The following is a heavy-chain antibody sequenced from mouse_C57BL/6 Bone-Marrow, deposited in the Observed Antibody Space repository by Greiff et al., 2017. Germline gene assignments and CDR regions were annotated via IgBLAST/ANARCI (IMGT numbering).Heavy chain of an antibody. V-gene: IGHV8-11*01. J-gene: IGHJ3*01. CDR1: GFSLSTSGMG. CDR3: ARISRHYYGSRFAY. Sequence: QVTLKVSGPGLLQPSQTLSLTCSFSGFSLSTSGMGVGWIHQPSGNGLEWLAHIWWNDNKYYNTALKSRLTISKDTSNNQVYLKIASVDTADTATYYCARISRHYYGSRFAYGGQGTLVTVSA. CDR2: IWWNDNK. D-gene: IGHD1-1*01.